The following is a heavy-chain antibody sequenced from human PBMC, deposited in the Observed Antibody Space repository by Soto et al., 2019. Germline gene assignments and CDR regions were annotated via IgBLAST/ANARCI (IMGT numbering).Heavy chain of an antibody. V-gene: IGHV3-74*03. CDR2: ANPGVSAT. Sequence: EVKLVESGGTLVQPGGSLRISCVVSGFTFTHDWMHWARQAPGKGLVWVSAANPGVSATAYADSVKGRFTISRDNAKNTLYLRMNNLKAEDTAVYYCGRGRVYAMDVWGQGTTVIVSS. CDR3: GRGRVYAMDV. J-gene: IGHJ6*02. D-gene: IGHD2-8*01. CDR1: GFTFTHDW.